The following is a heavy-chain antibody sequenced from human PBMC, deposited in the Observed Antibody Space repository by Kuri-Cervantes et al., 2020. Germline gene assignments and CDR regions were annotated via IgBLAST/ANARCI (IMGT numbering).Heavy chain of an antibody. CDR1: GFTFSNFG. Sequence: QTLSLTCAASGFTFSNFGMHWVRQAPGKGLEWVAFIRSDSYGGTTQYAASVKGRFTISRDDSKNIAYLQMDALKTEDTAVYYCTRNRTTPFDYWGQGSLVTVSS. J-gene: IGHJ4*02. V-gene: IGHV3-49*04. CDR3: TRNRTTPFDY. D-gene: IGHD1-1*01. CDR2: IRSDSYGGTT.